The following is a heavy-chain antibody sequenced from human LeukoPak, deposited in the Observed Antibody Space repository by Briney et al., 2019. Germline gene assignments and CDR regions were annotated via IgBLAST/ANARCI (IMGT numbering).Heavy chain of an antibody. D-gene: IGHD2-2*03. CDR1: GYTFTSYG. CDR2: ISAYNGNT. J-gene: IGHJ5*02. CDR3: ARGGVDIVVVPAAMRYDWFDP. V-gene: IGHV1-18*01. Sequence: ASVKVSCKASGYTFTSYGISWVRQAPGQGLEWMGWISAYNGNTNYAQKFQGRVTMTTDTSTSTAYMELRSLRSDDTAVYYCARGGVDIVVVPAAMRYDWFDPWGQGTLVTVSS.